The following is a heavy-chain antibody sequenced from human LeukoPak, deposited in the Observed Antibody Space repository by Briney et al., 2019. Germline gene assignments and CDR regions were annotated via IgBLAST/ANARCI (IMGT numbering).Heavy chain of an antibody. J-gene: IGHJ4*02. CDR1: GGSISSSSYY. Sequence: PSETLSLTCTVSGGSISSSSYYWGWLRQPPGKGLEWIGNIYYSGSTYYSPSLKSRITITVDTSKNQFSLKLSSVTAADTAMYYCARVTGYMIEDYFDYWGQGTLVTVSS. CDR2: IYYSGST. D-gene: IGHD3-22*01. CDR3: ARVTGYMIEDYFDY. V-gene: IGHV4-39*07.